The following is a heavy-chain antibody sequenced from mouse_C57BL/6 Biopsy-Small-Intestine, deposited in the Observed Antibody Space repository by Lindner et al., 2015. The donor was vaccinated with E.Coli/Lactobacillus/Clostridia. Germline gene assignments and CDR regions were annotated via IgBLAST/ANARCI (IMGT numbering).Heavy chain of an antibody. V-gene: IGHV1-82*01. Sequence: VQLQESGPELVKPGASVKISCKASGYAFSSSWMNWVKQKPGKGLEWIGRIYPGDGNTNYIGKFEGKATLTADKPSSTAYMQLSSLTSEDSAVYFCARFYYGNSGYFDYWGQGTTLTVSS. CDR1: GYAFSSSW. D-gene: IGHD2-1*01. CDR3: ARFYYGNSGYFDY. CDR2: IYPGDGNT. J-gene: IGHJ2*01.